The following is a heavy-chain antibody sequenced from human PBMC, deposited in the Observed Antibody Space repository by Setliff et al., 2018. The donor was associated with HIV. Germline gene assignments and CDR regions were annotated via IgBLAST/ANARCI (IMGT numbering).Heavy chain of an antibody. CDR2: INPNGDT. Sequence: SETLSLTCAVYGGSFSGHFWTWIRQPPVKGLEWIGNINPNGDTNYSYISSMKGRLTLSLDTSKNQFSLTLRSVTAADTAVYYCARGESTTWDLAEYFQHWGHGTLVTVSS. D-gene: IGHD2-2*01. CDR3: ARGESTTWDLAEYFQH. V-gene: IGHV4-34*01. CDR1: GGSFSGHF. J-gene: IGHJ1*01.